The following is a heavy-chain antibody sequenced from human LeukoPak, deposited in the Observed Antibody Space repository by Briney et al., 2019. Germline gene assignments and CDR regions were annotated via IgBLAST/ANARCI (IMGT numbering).Heavy chain of an antibody. V-gene: IGHV4-4*07. CDR3: ARDDRELLSRGAFDI. Sequence: SETLSLTCTVSGGSISNYYWSWIRQPAGKGLEWIGRIYTSGSSNYNPSLKSRVTISGDTSKNQFSLKLSSVTAADTAVYYCARDDRELLSRGAFDIWGQGTMVTVSS. CDR1: GGSISNYY. CDR2: IYTSGSS. J-gene: IGHJ3*02. D-gene: IGHD1-26*01.